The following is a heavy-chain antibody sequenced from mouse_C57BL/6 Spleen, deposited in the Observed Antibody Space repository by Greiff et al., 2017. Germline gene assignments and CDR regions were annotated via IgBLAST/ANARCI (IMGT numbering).Heavy chain of an antibody. J-gene: IGHJ2*01. V-gene: IGHV5-6*01. CDR3: ARLVTGFDY. CDR1: GFTFSSYG. D-gene: IGHD4-1*01. CDR2: ISSGGSYT. Sequence: EVKVVESGGDLVKPGGSLKLSCAASGFTFSSYGMSWVRQTPDKRLEWVATISSGGSYTYYPDSGKGRFTISRDNAKNTLYLQMSSLKSEDTAMXYCARLVTGFDYWGQGTTLTVSS.